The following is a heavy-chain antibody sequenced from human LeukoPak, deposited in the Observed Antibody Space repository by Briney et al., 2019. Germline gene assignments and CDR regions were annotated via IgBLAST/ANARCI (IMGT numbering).Heavy chain of an antibody. CDR1: GDSVSSNSAA. Sequence: PSQTLSLTCAISGDSVSSNSAAWLWIRQSPSRGLEGLGRTYYRSKWYTEYAVSVKSRITINPDTSKNQFSLQLSSVNPEDTAVYYCARLGSGSNYWGQGTLVTVSS. CDR2: TYYRSKWYT. J-gene: IGHJ4*02. V-gene: IGHV6-1*01. D-gene: IGHD3-10*01. CDR3: ARLGSGSNY.